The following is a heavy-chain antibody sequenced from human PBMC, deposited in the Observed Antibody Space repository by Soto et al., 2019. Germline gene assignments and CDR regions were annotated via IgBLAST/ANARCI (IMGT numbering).Heavy chain of an antibody. CDR3: ARLTADHDALDI. V-gene: IGHV4-31*03. Sequence: SETLSLTCTVSGGSISSGGYYWSWTRQHPGKGLEWIGYIYYSGSTYYNPSLKSRVTISVDTSKNQFSLKLSSVTAADTAVYYCARLTADHDALDIWGQGTMVTVSS. CDR2: IYYSGST. J-gene: IGHJ3*02. D-gene: IGHD2-2*01. CDR1: GGSISSGGYY.